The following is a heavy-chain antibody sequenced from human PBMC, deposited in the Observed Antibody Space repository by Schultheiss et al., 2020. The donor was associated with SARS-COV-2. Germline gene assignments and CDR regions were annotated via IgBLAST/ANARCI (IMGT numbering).Heavy chain of an antibody. Sequence: GGSLRLSCTASGFTFGDYAMSWFRQAPGKGLEWVSSISSSSSYIYYADSVKGRFTISRDNSKNTLYLQMSSLRAEDTAVYYCVKVLGATVTTSLYYYYYGMDVWGQGTTVTVSS. J-gene: IGHJ6*02. CDR3: VKVLGATVTTSLYYYYYGMDV. CDR1: GFTFGDYA. D-gene: IGHD4-17*01. V-gene: IGHV3-21*01. CDR2: ISSSSSYI.